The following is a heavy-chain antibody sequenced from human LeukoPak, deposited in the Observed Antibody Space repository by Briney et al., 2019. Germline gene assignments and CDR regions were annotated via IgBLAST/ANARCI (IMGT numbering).Heavy chain of an antibody. Sequence: GGSLRLSCAASGFTFTNYAMTWVRQAPGKGLEWVSSISASGVMTYYADSVKGRFTVSRDNSKNSLYLQMNSLRAEDTAVYYCAKGPLPRIDYWGQGTLVTVSS. CDR1: GFTFTNYA. J-gene: IGHJ4*02. CDR3: AKGPLPRIDY. V-gene: IGHV3-23*01. CDR2: ISASGVMT.